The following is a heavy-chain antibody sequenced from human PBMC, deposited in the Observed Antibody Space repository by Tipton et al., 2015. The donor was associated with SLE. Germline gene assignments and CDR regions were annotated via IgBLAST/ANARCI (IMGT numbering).Heavy chain of an antibody. CDR3: ARDLVRSWFDP. Sequence: TLSLTCTVSGGSISGYYWSWIRQPPGKGLEWIGEINHSGSTNYNPSLKSRVTISVDTSKNQFSLKLSSVTAADTAVYYCARDLVRSWFDPWGQGTLVTVSS. V-gene: IGHV4-34*01. J-gene: IGHJ5*02. CDR1: GGSISGYY. D-gene: IGHD3-10*01. CDR2: INHSGST.